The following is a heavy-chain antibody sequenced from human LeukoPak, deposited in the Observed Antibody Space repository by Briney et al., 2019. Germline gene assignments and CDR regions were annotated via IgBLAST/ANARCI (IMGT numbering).Heavy chain of an antibody. V-gene: IGHV3-23*01. CDR1: GFTFSSYA. CDR3: AKLLRRIMITFGGDGKYYFDY. CDR2: ISGSGGST. D-gene: IGHD3-16*01. J-gene: IGHJ4*02. Sequence: GGSLRLSCAASGFTFSSYAMSWVRQAPGKGLEWVSAISGSGGSTYYADSVKGRFTISRDNSKNTLYLQMNSLRAEDTAVYYCAKLLRRIMITFGGDGKYYFDYWGQGTLVTVSS.